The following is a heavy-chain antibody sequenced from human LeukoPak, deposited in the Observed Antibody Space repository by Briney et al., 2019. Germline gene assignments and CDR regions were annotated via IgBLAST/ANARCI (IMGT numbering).Heavy chain of an antibody. V-gene: IGHV1-18*01. CDR1: GYTFTSYG. J-gene: IGHJ5*02. Sequence: GASAKVSCKASGYTFTSYGISWVRQAPGQGLEWMGWISAYNGNTNCAQKLQGRATMTTDTSTSTAYMELRSLRSDDTAVYYCARDTVTTVGWFDPWGQGTLVTVSS. CDR2: ISAYNGNT. D-gene: IGHD4-17*01. CDR3: ARDTVTTVGWFDP.